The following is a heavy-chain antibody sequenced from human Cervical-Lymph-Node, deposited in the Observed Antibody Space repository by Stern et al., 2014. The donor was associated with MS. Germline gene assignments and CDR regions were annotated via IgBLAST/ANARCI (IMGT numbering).Heavy chain of an antibody. D-gene: IGHD3-9*01. V-gene: IGHV1-69*01. Sequence: QVQLMQSGAEVKKPGSSVKVSCKASEGTFSSYSISWVRQAPGQGLEWMGGIVPVFGTTHYAPKFQGRVTITADESTTTAYMELKSLRSEDTAVYYCARGDNPYYYYDMDVWGQGTTVTVSS. CDR1: EGTFSSYS. J-gene: IGHJ6*02. CDR2: IVPVFGTT. CDR3: ARGDNPYYYYDMDV.